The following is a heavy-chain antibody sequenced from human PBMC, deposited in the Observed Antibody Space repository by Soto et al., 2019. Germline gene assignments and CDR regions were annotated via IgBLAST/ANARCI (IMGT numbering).Heavy chain of an antibody. V-gene: IGHV3-74*01. CDR2: ISTDGSST. CDR1: GFTFTNYW. D-gene: IGHD5-12*01. J-gene: IGHJ4*02. CDR3: AKEGPARGYSAYDA. Sequence: EVQLVESGGGLVQPGGSLRLSCAASGFTFTNYWMHWVRQAPGKGLVWVSRISTDGSSTNYADSVKGRFTISKDNAKNTLYLQMNSLSGEGTAVYYCAKEGPARGYSAYDAWGQGTLVTVSS.